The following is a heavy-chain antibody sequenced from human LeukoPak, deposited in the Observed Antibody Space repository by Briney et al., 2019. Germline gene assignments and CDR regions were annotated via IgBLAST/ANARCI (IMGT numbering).Heavy chain of an antibody. CDR1: GGSISSGGYS. Sequence: PSETLSLTCAVSGGSISSGGYSWSWIRQPPGKGLEWIGYIYHSGSTYYNPSLKSRVTISVDRSKNQFSLKLSSVTAADTAVYYCARDRGYCSGGSCYYYYGMDVWGQGTTVTVSS. J-gene: IGHJ6*02. CDR2: IYHSGST. V-gene: IGHV4-30-2*01. CDR3: ARDRGYCSGGSCYYYYGMDV. D-gene: IGHD2-15*01.